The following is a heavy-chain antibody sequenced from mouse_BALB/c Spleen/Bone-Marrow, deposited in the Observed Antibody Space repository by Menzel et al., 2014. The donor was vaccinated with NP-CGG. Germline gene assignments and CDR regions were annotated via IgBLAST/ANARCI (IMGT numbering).Heavy chain of an antibody. V-gene: IGHV1-77*01. CDR3: TRGGNFAAMDY. D-gene: IGHD2-1*01. J-gene: IGHJ4*01. CDR1: GYTFTDYV. Sequence: VQLQQSGPELVKPGTSVKMSCKASGYTFTDYVIIWVKQRTGQGLEWIGEIYPGSGSTSYNEKFKDKATLTADKSSYTTYMQLSSLTSEDSAVYFYTRGGNFAAMDYWGQGTSVTVSS. CDR2: IYPGSGST.